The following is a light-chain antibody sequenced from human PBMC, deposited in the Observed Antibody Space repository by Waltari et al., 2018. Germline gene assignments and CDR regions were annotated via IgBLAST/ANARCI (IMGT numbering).Light chain of an antibody. CDR2: EVS. J-gene: IGKJ4*01. Sequence: QPASISCKSSQSLLYSDGKTYLYWYLQKPGQSPHLLIYEVSSRVSGVPDRFSGSGSGTDFTLKISRVEAEDVGVYYCMQAIHLPLTFGGGTKVEIK. V-gene: IGKV2-29*02. CDR1: QSLLYSDGKTY. CDR3: MQAIHLPLT.